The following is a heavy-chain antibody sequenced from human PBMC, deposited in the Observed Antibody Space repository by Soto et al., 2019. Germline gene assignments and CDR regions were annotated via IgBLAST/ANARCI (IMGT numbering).Heavy chain of an antibody. V-gene: IGHV6-1*01. CDR1: GDSVSSTSSA. D-gene: IGHD6-19*01. Sequence: SQTLSLTCAISGDSVSSTSSAWSWIRQSPSRGLEWLGRTYYRSKWYSDYAVSVKSRITINPDTSKNQFSLQLNSVTPEDTAVYYCARGSYDSGWVWGPGTLVTVSS. CDR3: ARGSYDSGWV. CDR2: TYYRSKWYS. J-gene: IGHJ4*02.